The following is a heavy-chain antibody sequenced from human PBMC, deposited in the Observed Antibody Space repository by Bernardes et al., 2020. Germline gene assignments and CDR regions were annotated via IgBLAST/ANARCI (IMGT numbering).Heavy chain of an antibody. CDR1: SGSINGYY. CDR3: ARKVLGNPINV. V-gene: IGHV4-59*01. J-gene: IGHJ3*01. Sequence: SETLSLTCTVSSGSINGYYWNWIRQSPWKGLEWIGSINYSGSTNYNPSLKSRVTISVDTSKNQFSLKLTSVTAADTAVYYCARKVLGNPINVWGQGAMVTVSS. CDR2: INYSGST. D-gene: IGHD3-16*01.